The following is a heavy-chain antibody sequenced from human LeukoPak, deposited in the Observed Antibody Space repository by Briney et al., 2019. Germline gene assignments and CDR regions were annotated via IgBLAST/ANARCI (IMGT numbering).Heavy chain of an antibody. Sequence: PSETLSLTCTVSGDSITNSYWSWIRQPPGKGLEWIGYIYYSGSTNYNPSLKSRVTISVDTSKNQFSLKLSSVTAADTAVYYCARDSREVRPVHYYYYYMDVWGKGTTVTVSS. J-gene: IGHJ6*03. CDR2: IYYSGST. V-gene: IGHV4-59*01. CDR1: GDSITNSY. D-gene: IGHD1-26*01. CDR3: ARDSREVRPVHYYYYYMDV.